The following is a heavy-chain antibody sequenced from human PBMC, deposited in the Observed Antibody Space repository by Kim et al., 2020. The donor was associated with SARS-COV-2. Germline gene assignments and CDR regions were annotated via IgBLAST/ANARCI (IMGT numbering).Heavy chain of an antibody. CDR1: GFTFGDYA. Sequence: SLRLSCTASGFTFGDYAMSWFRQAPGKGLEWVGFIRSKAYGGTTEYAASVKGRFTISRDDSKSIAYLQMNSLKTEDTAVYYCTRDLGYGDHFFDYWGQGTLVTVSS. D-gene: IGHD4-17*01. J-gene: IGHJ4*02. CDR3: TRDLGYGDHFFDY. CDR2: IRSKAYGGTT. V-gene: IGHV3-49*03.